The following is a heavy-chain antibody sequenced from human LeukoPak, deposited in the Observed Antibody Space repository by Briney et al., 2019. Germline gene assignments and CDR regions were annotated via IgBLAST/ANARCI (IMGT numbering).Heavy chain of an antibody. J-gene: IGHJ3*02. CDR3: ARDTSTAGQLSEENAFDI. CDR1: GFTFSSYA. D-gene: IGHD5-18*01. V-gene: IGHV3-30-3*01. CDR2: ISYDGSNK. Sequence: GSLRLSCAGSGFTFSSYAMHWVRQAPGKGLEWVAVISYDGSNKYYADSVKGRFTISRDNSKNTLYLQMNSLRAEDTAVYYCARDTSTAGQLSEENAFDIWGQGTMVTVSS.